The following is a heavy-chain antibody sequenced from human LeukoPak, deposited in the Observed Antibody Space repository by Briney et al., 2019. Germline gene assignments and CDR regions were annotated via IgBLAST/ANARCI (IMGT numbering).Heavy chain of an antibody. D-gene: IGHD5-12*01. CDR3: AKDRKYSDVYDAFDI. V-gene: IGHV3-23*01. CDR1: GFTFSIYA. Sequence: GGSLRLSCAASGFTFSIYAMSWVRQAPGKGLEWVSGMSGSGGSTYYADSVKGRFTISRDNSKNTLYLQMNTLRAEDTAVYYCAKDRKYSDVYDAFDIWGQGTLVTVSS. CDR2: MSGSGGST. J-gene: IGHJ3*02.